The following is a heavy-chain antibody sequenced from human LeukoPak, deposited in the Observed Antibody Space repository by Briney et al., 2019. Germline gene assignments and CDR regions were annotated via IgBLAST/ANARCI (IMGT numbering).Heavy chain of an antibody. CDR1: GFTFSSYS. CDR3: ASGYSSGWYELEY. J-gene: IGHJ4*02. CDR2: ISSSSSYI. Sequence: GGSLRLSCAASGFTFSSYSMNWVRQAPGKGLEWVSSISSSSSYIYYADSVKGRFTISRDDAKNSLYLQMNSLRAEDTAVYYCASGYSSGWYELEYLGQGTLVTVYS. D-gene: IGHD6-19*01. V-gene: IGHV3-21*01.